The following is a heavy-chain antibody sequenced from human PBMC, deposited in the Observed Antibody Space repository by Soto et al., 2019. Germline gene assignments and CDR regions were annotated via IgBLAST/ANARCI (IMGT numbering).Heavy chain of an antibody. CDR1: GGTISGYY. J-gene: IGHJ4*02. V-gene: IGHV4-59*01. CDR3: AKSLWDTSGWKTDY. D-gene: IGHD6-19*01. Sequence: PSETLSLTCTVSGGTISGYYWSWIRQPPGKGLEWIGYIYYSGSINYNPSLKSRVTISVDPSKNQFSLRLSSVTAADTAVYYCAKSLWDTSGWKTDYWGQGTLVTVSS. CDR2: IYYSGSI.